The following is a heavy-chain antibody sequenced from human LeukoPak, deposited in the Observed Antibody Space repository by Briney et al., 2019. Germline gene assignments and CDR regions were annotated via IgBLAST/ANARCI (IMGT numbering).Heavy chain of an antibody. CDR2: IYNSGSN. Sequence: SEALSLTCAVSGGSISSDYWQWIRQPPGKGLEWIGYIYNSGSNNYNPSLKSRVTISIDTSKNQFSLKLTSVTAADTAVYYCATRGYWGQGTLVTVSS. J-gene: IGHJ4*02. CDR1: GGSISSDY. CDR3: ATRGY. V-gene: IGHV4-59*08. D-gene: IGHD3-10*01.